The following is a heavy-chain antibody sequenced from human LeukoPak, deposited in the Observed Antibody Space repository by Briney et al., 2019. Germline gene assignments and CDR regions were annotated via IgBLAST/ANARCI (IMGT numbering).Heavy chain of an antibody. Sequence: ASVKVSCKASGYTFTSYDINWVRQATGQGLEWMGWMNPNSGNTGYAQKFQGRVTMTRDTSISTACMELSRLRSDDTAVYYCARAAMVRGVINDWGQGTLVTVSS. CDR3: ARAAMVRGVIND. CDR2: MNPNSGNT. V-gene: IGHV1-8*01. D-gene: IGHD3-10*01. J-gene: IGHJ4*02. CDR1: GYTFTSYD.